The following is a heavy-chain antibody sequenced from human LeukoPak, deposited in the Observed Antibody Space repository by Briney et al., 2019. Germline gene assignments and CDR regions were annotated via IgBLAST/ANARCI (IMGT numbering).Heavy chain of an antibody. V-gene: IGHV4-38-2*01. CDR3: ARFRGGVGWEY. CDR2: ITHSGDT. CDR1: GYSISSGYS. J-gene: IGHJ4*02. Sequence: SETLSLTCGVSGYSISSGYSWVWIRQPPGKGLEWIASITHSGDTYYNPSLKSRVTISRDTSKNQFSLNLSSVTPADTAVYYCARFRGGVGWEYWGQGTLVTVYS. D-gene: IGHD5-24*01.